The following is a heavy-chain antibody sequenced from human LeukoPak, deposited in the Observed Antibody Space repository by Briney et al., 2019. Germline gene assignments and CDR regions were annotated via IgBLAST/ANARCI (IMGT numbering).Heavy chain of an antibody. V-gene: IGHV4-38-2*02. CDR1: GYSISSNYY. CDR3: ARRDITTNWFDP. D-gene: IGHD2-15*01. CDR2: IYYSGST. J-gene: IGHJ5*02. Sequence: SETLSLTCTVSGYSISSNYYWGWIRQPPGKGLEWIGSIYYSGSTYYNPSLKSRVTISVDTSKNQFSLKLSSVTAADTAVYYCARRDITTNWFDPWGQGTLVTVSS.